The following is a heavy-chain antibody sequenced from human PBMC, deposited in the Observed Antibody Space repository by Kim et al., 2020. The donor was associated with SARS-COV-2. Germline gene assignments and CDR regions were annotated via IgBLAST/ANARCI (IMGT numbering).Heavy chain of an antibody. CDR2: ISSSGSTI. CDR3: ARDWAGGSYSSSWYAVWYYYGMDV. Sequence: GGSLRLSCAASGFTFSSYEMNWVRQAPGKGLEWVSYISSSGSTIYYADSVKGRFTISRDNAKNSLYLQMNSLRAEDTAVYYCARDWAGGSYSSSWYAVWYYYGMDVWGQGTTVTVSS. J-gene: IGHJ6*02. D-gene: IGHD6-13*01. CDR1: GFTFSSYE. V-gene: IGHV3-48*03.